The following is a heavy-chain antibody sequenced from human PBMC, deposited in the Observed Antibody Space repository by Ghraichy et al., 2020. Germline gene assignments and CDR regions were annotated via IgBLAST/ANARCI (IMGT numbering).Heavy chain of an antibody. Sequence: SETLSLTCTVSGGSISSGSYYWSWIRQPAGKGLEWIGRIYTSGSTNYNPSLKSRVTISVDTSKNQFSLKLSSVTAADTAVYYCAREDYDSSPTDAFDIWGQGTMVTVSS. CDR2: IYTSGST. CDR3: AREDYDSSPTDAFDI. V-gene: IGHV4-61*02. D-gene: IGHD3-22*01. CDR1: GGSISSGSYY. J-gene: IGHJ3*02.